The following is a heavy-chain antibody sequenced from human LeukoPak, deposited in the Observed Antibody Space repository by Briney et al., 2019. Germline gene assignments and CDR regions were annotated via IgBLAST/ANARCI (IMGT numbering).Heavy chain of an antibody. D-gene: IGHD2-2*03. CDR3: ARLGYCSTTSCYNWFDP. Sequence: PSETLSLTCAVSGYSISSGYYWGWIRQPPGKGLEWIGSIYHSGSTYYNPSLMSRVTISVDTSKNQFSLKLSSVTAADTAVYYCARLGYCSTTSCYNWFDPWGQGTLVTVSS. CDR1: GYSISSGYY. CDR2: IYHSGST. J-gene: IGHJ5*02. V-gene: IGHV4-38-2*01.